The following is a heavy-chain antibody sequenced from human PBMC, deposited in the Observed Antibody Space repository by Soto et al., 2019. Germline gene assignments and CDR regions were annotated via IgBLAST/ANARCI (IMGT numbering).Heavy chain of an antibody. CDR2: IYQSGTT. D-gene: IGHD3-22*01. Sequence: SETLSLTCAVYGGSFSGYSWNWIRQPPGKGLEWIGNIYQSGTTDYNPSLKSRVTISVDRSKNQFSLKLSSVTAADTAVYYCARDNRSGYYFDYWGQGTLVTVSS. CDR1: GGSFSGYS. V-gene: IGHV4-34*01. J-gene: IGHJ4*02. CDR3: ARDNRSGYYFDY.